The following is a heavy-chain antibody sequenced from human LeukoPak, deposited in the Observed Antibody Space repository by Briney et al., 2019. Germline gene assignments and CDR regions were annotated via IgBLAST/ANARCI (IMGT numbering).Heavy chain of an antibody. Sequence: SETLSLTCAVYSGSISSSNWWSWVRQPPGKGLEWIGEIYQSGSTNYNPSLRSRVTISVDKSKNQFSLKLNSVTAADTAVYYCARTDSGWYYWGQGTLVTVSS. D-gene: IGHD6-19*01. CDR3: ARTDSGWYY. CDR2: IYQSGST. V-gene: IGHV4-4*02. CDR1: SGSISSSNW. J-gene: IGHJ4*02.